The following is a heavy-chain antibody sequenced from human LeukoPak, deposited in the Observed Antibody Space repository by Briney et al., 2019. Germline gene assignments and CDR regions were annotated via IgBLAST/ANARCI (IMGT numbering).Heavy chain of an antibody. CDR3: ARAPQLLWFGELLVYFDY. D-gene: IGHD3-10*01. V-gene: IGHV1-2*02. CDR2: INPNSGGT. Sequence: ASVNVSCKASGGTFSSYAISWLRQAPGQGLEWMGWINPNSGGTNYAQKVRGRVTMTRDKSISTAYMELSRLRSDDTAVYYCARAPQLLWFGELLVYFDYWGQGTLVTVSS. CDR1: GGTFSSYA. J-gene: IGHJ4*02.